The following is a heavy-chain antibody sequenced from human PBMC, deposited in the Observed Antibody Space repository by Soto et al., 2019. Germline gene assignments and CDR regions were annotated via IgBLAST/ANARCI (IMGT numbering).Heavy chain of an antibody. CDR1: GFTFSSYA. V-gene: IGHV3-23*01. J-gene: IGHJ4*02. D-gene: IGHD3-22*01. Sequence: GGSLRLSCAASGFTFSSYAMSWVRQAPGKGLEWVSAISGSGGSTYYADSVKGRFTISRDNSKNTLYLQMNSLRAEDTAVYYCAKDRYYYASSGYYFDYWGQGTLVTLSS. CDR3: AKDRYYYASSGYYFDY. CDR2: ISGSGGST.